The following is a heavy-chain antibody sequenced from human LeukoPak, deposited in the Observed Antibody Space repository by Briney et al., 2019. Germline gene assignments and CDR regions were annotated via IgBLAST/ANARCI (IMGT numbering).Heavy chain of an antibody. CDR3: ARDRHDILTGYADY. J-gene: IGHJ4*02. CDR1: GFRFNTYW. D-gene: IGHD3-9*01. V-gene: IGHV3-7*01. CDR2: IKQDGNEK. Sequence: GGSLRLSCAASGFRFNTYWMSWVRQAPGKGLEWVANIKQDGNEKYYADSVKGRFTISRDNAKNSLYLQMNSLRAEDTAVYYCARDRHDILTGYADYWGQGTLVTVSS.